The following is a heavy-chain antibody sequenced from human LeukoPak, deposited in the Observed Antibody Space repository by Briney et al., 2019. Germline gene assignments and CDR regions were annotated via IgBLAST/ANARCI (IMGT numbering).Heavy chain of an antibody. J-gene: IGHJ4*02. CDR1: GFTFSTYG. CDR2: ISGSGGST. V-gene: IGHV3-23*01. Sequence: GGSLRFSGTASGFTFSTYGMSWVAQGPGKGLRGGSVISGSGGSTFYAHCVKGRLTISRDNSKNPLYMQMNSLRAEDTAVYYCAKRAVGATSSHFDYWGQGTLVTVSS. D-gene: IGHD1-26*01. CDR3: AKRAVGATSSHFDY.